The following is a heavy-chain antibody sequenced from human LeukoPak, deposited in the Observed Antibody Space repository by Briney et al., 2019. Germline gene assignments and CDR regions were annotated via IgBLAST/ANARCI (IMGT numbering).Heavy chain of an antibody. CDR2: ISYDGSNK. D-gene: IGHD6-19*01. J-gene: IGHJ4*02. CDR1: GFTFSSYG. V-gene: IGHV3-30*18. Sequence: PGGSLRLSCAASGFTFSSYGMHWVRQAPGKGLEWVAVISYDGSNKYYADSVKGRFTISRDNSKNTLYLQMNSLRAEDTAVYYCAKDLRQWLVHSYFDYWGQGTPVTVSS. CDR3: AKDLRQWLVHSYFDY.